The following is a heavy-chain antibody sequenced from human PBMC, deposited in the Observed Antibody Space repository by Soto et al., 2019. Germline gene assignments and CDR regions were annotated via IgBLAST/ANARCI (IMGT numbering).Heavy chain of an antibody. CDR1: GFTFSEYY. CDR3: ARDEGGSYVY. J-gene: IGHJ4*02. CDR2: ARNKANSYAT. V-gene: IGHV3-72*01. Sequence: EVQLVESGGGLVQPGGSLRLSCAASGFTFSEYYMDWVRQAPGKGLEWVGRARNKANSYATEYVASVKDRFTISRDESKSTLYLQISSLKTEDTDVYYCARDEGGSYVYWGQGTLVTVSS. D-gene: IGHD1-26*01.